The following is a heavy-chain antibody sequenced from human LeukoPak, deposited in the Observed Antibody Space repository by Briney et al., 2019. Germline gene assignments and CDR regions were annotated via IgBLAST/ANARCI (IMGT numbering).Heavy chain of an antibody. Sequence: PGGSLRLSCAASGXTVSSNYVSWVRQAPGKGLEWVSVIYSGGSTYYADSVKGRFTISRHNSKNTLYLQMNSLRAEDTAVYYCAKDRGSSGWSFDYWGQGTLVTVSS. CDR2: IYSGGST. V-gene: IGHV3-53*01. J-gene: IGHJ4*02. CDR1: GXTVSSNY. D-gene: IGHD6-19*01. CDR3: AKDRGSSGWSFDY.